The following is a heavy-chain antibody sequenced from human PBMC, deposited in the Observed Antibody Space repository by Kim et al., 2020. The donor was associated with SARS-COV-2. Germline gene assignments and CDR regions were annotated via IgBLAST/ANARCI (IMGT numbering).Heavy chain of an antibody. V-gene: IGHV3-11*06. J-gene: IGHJ4*02. Sequence: GGSLRLSCAASGFTFSDYYMSWIRQAPGKGLEWVSYISSSSSYTNYADSVKGRFTISRDNAKNSLYLQMNSLRAEDTAVYYCAGRRSKSASMVKYWGQGTLVTVSS. D-gene: IGHD5-18*01. CDR3: AGRRSKSASMVKY. CDR1: GFTFSDYY. CDR2: ISSSSSYT.